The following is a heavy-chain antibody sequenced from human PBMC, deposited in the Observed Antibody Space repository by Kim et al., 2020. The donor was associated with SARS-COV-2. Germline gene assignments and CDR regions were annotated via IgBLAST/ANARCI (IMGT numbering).Heavy chain of an antibody. CDR2: IYYSGST. J-gene: IGHJ4*02. CDR3: AREVVGDYGDYGAAG. V-gene: IGHV4-30-4*01. CDR1: GGSISSGDYY. Sequence: SETLSLTCTVSGGSISSGDYYWSWIRQPPGKGLEWIGYIYYSGSTYYNPSLKSRVTISVDTSKNQFSLKLSSVTAADTAVYYCAREVVGDYGDYGAAGWGQGTLVTVSS. D-gene: IGHD4-17*01.